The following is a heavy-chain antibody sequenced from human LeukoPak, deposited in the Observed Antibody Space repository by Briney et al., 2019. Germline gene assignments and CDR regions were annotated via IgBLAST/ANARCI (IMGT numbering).Heavy chain of an antibody. V-gene: IGHV3-23*01. Sequence: GGSLRLSCAASGFTFSSYAMSWFRQVPGKGLEWVSPISASGGSTYYTDSVKGRFTISRDNSKNTLYLQMNSLRAEDTAVYYCANIGYSGYDWDYWGQGTLVTVSS. D-gene: IGHD5-12*01. CDR3: ANIGYSGYDWDY. CDR2: ISASGGST. CDR1: GFTFSSYA. J-gene: IGHJ4*02.